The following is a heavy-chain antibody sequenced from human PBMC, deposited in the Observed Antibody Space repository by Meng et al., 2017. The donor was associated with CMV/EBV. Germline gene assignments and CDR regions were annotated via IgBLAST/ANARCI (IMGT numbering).Heavy chain of an antibody. CDR1: GYTFTSYG. Sequence: ASVQVSCKASGYTFTSYGISWVRQAPGQGLEWMGWISAYNGNTNYAQKPQGRVTMTTDTSTSTAYMELRSLRSDDTAVYYCARAILEDYDILTGYYSDYYYGMDVWGQGTTVTVSS. D-gene: IGHD3-9*01. V-gene: IGHV1-18*01. J-gene: IGHJ6*02. CDR2: ISAYNGNT. CDR3: ARAILEDYDILTGYYSDYYYGMDV.